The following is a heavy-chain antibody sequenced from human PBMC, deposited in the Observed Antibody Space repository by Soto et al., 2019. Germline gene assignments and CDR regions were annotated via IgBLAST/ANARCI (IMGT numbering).Heavy chain of an antibody. D-gene: IGHD5-18*01. CDR2: ISNSGST. J-gene: IGHJ4*02. Sequence: PSETLSLTCTVSGGSVTSDEDYFTCIRQSPGKGLEWIGYISNSGSTGYNPSLKTRLSMSVDRSKNQFTLRLTSVTAADTAVYFCATESGSTYGYFDHWGQGTQVTVSS. CDR1: GGSVTSDEDY. CDR3: ATESGSTYGYFDH. V-gene: IGHV4-30-4*01.